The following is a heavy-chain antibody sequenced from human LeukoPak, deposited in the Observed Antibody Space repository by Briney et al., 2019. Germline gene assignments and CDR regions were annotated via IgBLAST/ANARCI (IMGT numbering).Heavy chain of an antibody. CDR2: IYYSGST. CDR1: GGSISSSIYY. CDR3: ATRRNDYGDYEGFDY. Sequence: PSETLSLTCTVSGGSISSSIYYWGWIRQPPGKGLEWIESIYYSGSTYYNPSLKSRVTISVDTSKNQFSLKLTSATAADTAVYYCATRRNDYGDYEGFDYWGQGALVTVSS. V-gene: IGHV4-39*07. D-gene: IGHD4-17*01. J-gene: IGHJ4*02.